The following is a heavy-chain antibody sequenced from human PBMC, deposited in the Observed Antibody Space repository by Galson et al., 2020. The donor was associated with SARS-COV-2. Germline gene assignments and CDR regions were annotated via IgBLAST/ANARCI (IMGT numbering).Heavy chain of an antibody. V-gene: IGHV4-30-4*01. Sequence: ETSETLSLTCTVSGGSISSGDYYWSWIRQPPGKGLEWIGYIYYSGSTYYNPSLKSRVTISVDTSKNQFSLKLSSVTAADTAVYYCARVVGDFWSGYYIHYGMDVWGQGTTVTVSS. J-gene: IGHJ6*02. CDR3: ARVVGDFWSGYYIHYGMDV. D-gene: IGHD3-3*01. CDR2: IYYSGST. CDR1: GGSISSGDYY.